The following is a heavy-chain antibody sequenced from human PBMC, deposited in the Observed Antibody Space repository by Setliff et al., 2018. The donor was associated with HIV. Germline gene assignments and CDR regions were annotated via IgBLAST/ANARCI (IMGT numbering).Heavy chain of an antibody. V-gene: IGHV1-18*01. D-gene: IGHD3-3*01. CDR1: GYTFSSYG. Sequence: ASVKVSCKASGYTFSSYGISWVRQAPGQGVEWMGWISAYNGNTNYAQKLQGRVTMTTDTSTSTAYMELRSLRSDDAAVYYCARGYYNFWSGYYDSRFPNPIDAFDIWGQGTMVTVSS. J-gene: IGHJ3*02. CDR3: ARGYYNFWSGYYDSRFPNPIDAFDI. CDR2: ISAYNGNT.